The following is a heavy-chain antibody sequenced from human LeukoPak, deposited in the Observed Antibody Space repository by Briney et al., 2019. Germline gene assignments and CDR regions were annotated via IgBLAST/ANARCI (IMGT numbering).Heavy chain of an antibody. CDR2: LLQNGRT. CDR3: ARARESGVFDY. CDR1: GGSISSYY. J-gene: IGHJ4*02. V-gene: IGHV4-59*12. Sequence: PSETLSLTCTVSGGSISSYYWGWIRQPPGKGLEWIGHLLQNGRTDYDPSLKSRVSISVDTSGNQFSLKLSSVTAADTAVYYCARARESGVFDYWGQGTPVTVSS. D-gene: IGHD3-10*01.